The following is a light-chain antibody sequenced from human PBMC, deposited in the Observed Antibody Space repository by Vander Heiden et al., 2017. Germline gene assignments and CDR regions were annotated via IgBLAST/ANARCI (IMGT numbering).Light chain of an antibody. CDR1: QSISSW. J-gene: IGKJ5*01. V-gene: IGKV1-5*03. CDR2: KAS. CDR3: QQENSYSIT. Sequence: DIQMTQSPSTLSASVGDRVTITCRASQSISSWLAWYQQKPGKAPKLLIYKASSLESGVPSRFSGSGSGTEFTLTISSLQPDDFATYYCQQENSYSITFGQGTLVEIK.